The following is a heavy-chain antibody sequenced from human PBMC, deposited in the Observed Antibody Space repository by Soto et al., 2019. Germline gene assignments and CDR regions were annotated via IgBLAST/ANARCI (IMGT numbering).Heavy chain of an antibody. J-gene: IGHJ6*02. CDR1: GGSISSSNW. CDR3: ARSASGGYYYYYGMDV. Sequence: RSLTCAVSGGSISSSNWWSWVRQPPGKGLEWIGEIYHSGSTNYNPSLKSRVTISVDKSKNQFSLKLSSVTAADTAVYYCARSASGGYYYYYGMDVWGQGTTLTVSS. V-gene: IGHV4-4*02. CDR2: IYHSGST. D-gene: IGHD3-10*01.